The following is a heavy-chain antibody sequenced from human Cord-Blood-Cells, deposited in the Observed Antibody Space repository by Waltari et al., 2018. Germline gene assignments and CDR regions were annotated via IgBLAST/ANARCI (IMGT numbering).Heavy chain of an antibody. CDR1: GGSFSGYY. V-gene: IGHV4-34*01. Sequence: QVQLQQWGAGLLKPSETLSLTCAVYGGSFSGYYWSWIRQPPGKGLEWIGEINHSGSTNYNPALKSRVTMAVDTSKNQFSLKLSSVTAADTAVYYCARVLGYGGNFDYWGQGTLVTVSS. J-gene: IGHJ4*02. D-gene: IGHD4-17*01. CDR3: ARVLGYGGNFDY. CDR2: INHSGST.